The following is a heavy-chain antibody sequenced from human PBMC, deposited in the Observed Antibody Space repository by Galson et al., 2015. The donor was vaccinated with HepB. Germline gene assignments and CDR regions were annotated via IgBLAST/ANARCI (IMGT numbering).Heavy chain of an antibody. V-gene: IGHV3-23*01. J-gene: IGHJ3*02. Sequence: SLRLSCAASGFTFNNYAMSWVRQAPGKGLEWVSSISGSGGSTYYADSVEGRFTISRDNSKNTLYLQMNSLGAEDTAVYFCTKDSRDCSGTSCPWTFDNWGRGTKVTVSS. D-gene: IGHD2-2*01. CDR2: ISGSGGST. CDR1: GFTFNNYA. CDR3: TKDSRDCSGTSCPWTFDN.